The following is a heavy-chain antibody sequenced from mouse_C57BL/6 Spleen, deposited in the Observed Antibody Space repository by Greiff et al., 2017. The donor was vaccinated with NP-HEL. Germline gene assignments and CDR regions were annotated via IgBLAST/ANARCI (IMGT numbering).Heavy chain of an antibody. D-gene: IGHD2-3*01. Sequence: QVHVKQSGAELVKPGASVKLSCKASGYTFTSYWMHWVKQRPGRGLEWIGRIDPNSGGTKYNEKFKSKATLTVDKPSSTAYMQLSSLTSEDSAVYYCARYPDGYYWYFDVWGTGTTVTVSS. CDR1: GYTFTSYW. J-gene: IGHJ1*03. V-gene: IGHV1-72*01. CDR2: IDPNSGGT. CDR3: ARYPDGYYWYFDV.